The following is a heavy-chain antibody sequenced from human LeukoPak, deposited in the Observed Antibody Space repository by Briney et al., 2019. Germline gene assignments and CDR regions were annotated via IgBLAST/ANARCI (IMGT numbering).Heavy chain of an antibody. CDR3: ASSYYYDSSGYSKGAFDI. Sequence: SQTLSLTCTVSGGSISSGSYYWSWIRQPAGKGLEWIGRIYTSGSTNYNPSLKSRVTISVDTSKNQFSLKLSSVTAADTAVYYCASSYYYDSSGYSKGAFDIWGQGTMVTVSS. D-gene: IGHD3-22*01. CDR2: IYTSGST. V-gene: IGHV4-61*02. CDR1: GGSISSGSYY. J-gene: IGHJ3*02.